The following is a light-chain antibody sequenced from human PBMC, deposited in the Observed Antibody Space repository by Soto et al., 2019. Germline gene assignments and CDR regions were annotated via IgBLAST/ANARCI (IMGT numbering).Light chain of an antibody. Sequence: EVVLTQSPGTLSLSPGERATLSCGASQSVGSSYLAWYQQKPGQAPRLLIYGASTRATGIPYRFSGSGSGTEYTLTISRLEPEDVAVYYWQQYINSPWTFGQGTKVEI. CDR3: QQYINSPWT. J-gene: IGKJ1*01. CDR2: GAS. CDR1: QSVGSSY. V-gene: IGKV3-20*01.